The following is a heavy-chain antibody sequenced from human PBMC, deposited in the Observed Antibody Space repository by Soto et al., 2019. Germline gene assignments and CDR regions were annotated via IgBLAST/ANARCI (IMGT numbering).Heavy chain of an antibody. D-gene: IGHD2-15*01. CDR3: ARDRSEYSYLFDP. CDR2: IYYSGST. CDR1: GGSISSYY. V-gene: IGHV4-59*01. Sequence: SETLSLTCTVSGGSISSYYWSWIRQPPGKGLEWIGYIYYSGSTNYNPSLKSRVTISVDTSKNQFSLKLSSVTAADTAVYYCARDRSEYSYLFDPWGQGTLVTVSS. J-gene: IGHJ5*02.